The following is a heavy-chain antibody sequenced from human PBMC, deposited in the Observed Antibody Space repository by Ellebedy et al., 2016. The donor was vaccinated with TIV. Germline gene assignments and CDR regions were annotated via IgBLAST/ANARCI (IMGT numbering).Heavy chain of an antibody. CDR3: AHGSGWVFDL. V-gene: IGHV2-5*01. Sequence: SGPTLVKSTQTLTLTCTFSGFSLTTSGVAVGWFRQPPGKALEWLTLIYWNDDNPYSPSLKSRLTITRDTSKDQVVLTMTNMDPVDTATYYCAHGSGWVFDLWGQGILVTVSS. J-gene: IGHJ4*02. CDR2: IYWNDDN. CDR1: GFSLTTSGVA. D-gene: IGHD6-19*01.